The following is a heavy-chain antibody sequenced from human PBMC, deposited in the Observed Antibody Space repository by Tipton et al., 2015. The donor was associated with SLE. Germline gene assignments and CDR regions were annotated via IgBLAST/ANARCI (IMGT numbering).Heavy chain of an antibody. V-gene: IGHV4-38-2*02. D-gene: IGHD1-7*01. CDR2: LYHTGST. Sequence: GLVKPSETLSLTCGVSGYSISSGYYWGWVRQPPGKGLEWIGSLYHTGSTYYNPSLKSRVTLSIDTSRNQFSLKLSSVTAADTAVYYCARDKNYRYFDYWGQGTLVTVSS. CDR3: ARDKNYRYFDY. CDR1: GYSISSGYY. J-gene: IGHJ4*02.